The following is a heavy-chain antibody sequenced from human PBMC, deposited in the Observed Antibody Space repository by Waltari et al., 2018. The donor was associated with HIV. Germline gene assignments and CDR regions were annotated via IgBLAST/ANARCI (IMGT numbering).Heavy chain of an antibody. CDR3: ARGLQMTSYASGNWLWEQMLSRYFFDL. Sequence: QAQLQQWGTGLLKPSEALSLTCAVYGASFHDYYWTWIRQSPGKGLEWMGEVGPGGNVKFLPARSRGLSRSTDASKNRFSLTLTSVAATDTAVYFCARGLQMTSYASGNWLWEQMLSRYFFDLWGQGTRV. D-gene: IGHD3-9*01. V-gene: IGHV4-34*01. CDR1: GASFHDYY. J-gene: IGHJ4*02. CDR2: VGPGGNV.